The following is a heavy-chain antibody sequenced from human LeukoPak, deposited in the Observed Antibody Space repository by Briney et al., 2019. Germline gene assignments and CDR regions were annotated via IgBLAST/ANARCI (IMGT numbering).Heavy chain of an antibody. CDR3: ARDKDIVVVVAATRYYYYYMDV. CDR1: GFTFSSYW. J-gene: IGHJ6*03. Sequence: GGSLRLSCAASGFTFSSYWMSWVRQAPGKGREWVANIKQDGSEKYYVDSVKGRFTISRDNAKNSLYLQMNSLRAEDTAVYYCARDKDIVVVVAATRYYYYYMDVWGKGTTVTVSS. CDR2: IKQDGSEK. D-gene: IGHD2-15*01. V-gene: IGHV3-7*01.